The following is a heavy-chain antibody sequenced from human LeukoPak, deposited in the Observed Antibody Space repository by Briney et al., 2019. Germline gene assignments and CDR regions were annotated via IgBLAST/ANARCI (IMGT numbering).Heavy chain of an antibody. CDR3: ARRSGTKGYYYYYYMDV. CDR1: GGSISSYY. Sequence: SETLSLTCTVSGGSISSYYWSWIRQPPGKGLEWIGYIYTSGSTNYNPSLKSRVTISVDTSKNQFSLKLSSVTAADTAVYYCARRSGTKGYYYYYYMDVWGKGTTVTVS. J-gene: IGHJ6*03. CDR2: IYTSGST. V-gene: IGHV4-4*09. D-gene: IGHD1-1*01.